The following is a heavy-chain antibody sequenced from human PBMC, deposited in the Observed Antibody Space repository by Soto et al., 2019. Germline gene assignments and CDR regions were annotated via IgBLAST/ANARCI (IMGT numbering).Heavy chain of an antibody. J-gene: IGHJ4*02. D-gene: IGHD1-26*01. V-gene: IGHV3-23*01. CDR3: AKRSPSGTYYFDY. Sequence: WGSLRLSCAASGFTFTSYAITLFRQCPGKGLEWVSSIGTTTGDLLYADSVKGRFTISRDNSRNTLYLQVNSLRNEDTAIYYCAKRSPSGTYYFDYWGQGALVTVSS. CDR2: IGTTTGDL. CDR1: GFTFTSYA.